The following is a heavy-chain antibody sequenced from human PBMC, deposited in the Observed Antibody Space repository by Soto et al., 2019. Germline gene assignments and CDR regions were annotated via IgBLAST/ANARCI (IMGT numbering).Heavy chain of an antibody. V-gene: IGHV1-69*01. Sequence: QVQLVQSGAEVKKPGSSVKVSCKASGDTFSSYAINWVRHAPGQGLAWMGGIIPMFGTANYAQKFKGSVTITAGEITSTVYMELISLRSEDTAVYYCARVGPAHYYDSSGYYSLLDYWGQGTLVTVSS. CDR3: ARVGPAHYYDSSGYYSLLDY. CDR1: GDTFSSYA. CDR2: IIPMFGTA. D-gene: IGHD3-22*01. J-gene: IGHJ4*02.